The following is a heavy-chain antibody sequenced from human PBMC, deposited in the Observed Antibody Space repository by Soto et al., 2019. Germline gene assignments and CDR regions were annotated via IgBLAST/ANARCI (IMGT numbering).Heavy chain of an antibody. D-gene: IGHD3-9*01. J-gene: IGHJ4*02. V-gene: IGHV3-66*01. CDR3: ARGSGEAYYDILTGYPPFDY. CDR1: GFTVSSNY. Sequence: PGGSLRLSCAASGFTVSSNYMSWVRQAPGKGLEWVSVIYSGGSTYYADSVKGRFTISRDNSKNTLYLQMNSLRAEDTAVYYCARGSGEAYYDILTGYPPFDYWGQGTLVTVSS. CDR2: IYSGGST.